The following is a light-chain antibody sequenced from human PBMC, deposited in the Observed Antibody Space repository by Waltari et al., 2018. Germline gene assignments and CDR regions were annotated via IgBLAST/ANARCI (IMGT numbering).Light chain of an antibody. CDR1: SSDGGTYNY. CDR2: VFS. CDR3: SSYITTNTLEL. Sequence: QSALTQPASVSGSPGPSITISCPGTSSDGGTYNYVSWYQQKPGKAPKLFMYVFSYRPSGVSYRFSGSKSGNTASLTISGLQAEDKADYYCSSYITTNTLELFGGGTSLTVL. V-gene: IGLV2-14*03. J-gene: IGLJ3*02.